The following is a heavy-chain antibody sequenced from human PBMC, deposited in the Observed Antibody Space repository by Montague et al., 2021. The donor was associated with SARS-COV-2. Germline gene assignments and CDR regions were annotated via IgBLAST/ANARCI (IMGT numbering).Heavy chain of an antibody. CDR1: GGSISSYY. CDR3: ASGKYYDFWSGYYSHDYVSGMDV. V-gene: IGHV4-4*07. Sequence: SETLSLTCTVYGGSISSYYWSWIRRSAGKGLEWIGRIHTSGSTDXNPSLNSRVTMSVDTSKNQFSLKLSSVTAADTAVYYCASGKYYDFWSGYYSHDYVSGMDVWGQGTTVTVSS. J-gene: IGHJ6*02. CDR2: IHTSGST. D-gene: IGHD3-3*01.